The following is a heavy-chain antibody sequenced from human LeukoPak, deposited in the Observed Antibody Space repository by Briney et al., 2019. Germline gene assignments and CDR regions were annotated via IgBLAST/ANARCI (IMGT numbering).Heavy chain of an antibody. CDR2: ISGSGGST. CDR1: GLTFSSYA. V-gene: IGHV3-23*01. CDR3: AKDVVMMVYAFDS. D-gene: IGHD2-8*01. Sequence: GGSLRLSCAASGLTFSSYAMSWVRQAPGKGLEWVSAISGSGGSTYYADSVKGRFTISRDNSKNMLYLQMNSLRPEDTATYYCAKDVVMMVYAFDSWGQGTLVTVSS. J-gene: IGHJ4*02.